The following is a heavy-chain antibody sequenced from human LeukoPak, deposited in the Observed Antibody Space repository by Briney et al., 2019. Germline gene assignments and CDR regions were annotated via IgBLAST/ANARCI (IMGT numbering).Heavy chain of an antibody. D-gene: IGHD3-10*01. CDR1: GGSFSSYY. V-gene: IGHV4-59*01. CDR2: IYYSGST. J-gene: IGHJ4*02. CDR3: ARDYYYGSGSYYNYFDY. Sequence: SETLSLTCTVSGGSFSSYYWSWIRQPPGKRLEWIGSIYYSGSTDYNPSLKSRVTISVDTSKNQFSLKLSSVTAADTAVYYCARDYYYGSGSYYNYFDYWGQGTLVTVSS.